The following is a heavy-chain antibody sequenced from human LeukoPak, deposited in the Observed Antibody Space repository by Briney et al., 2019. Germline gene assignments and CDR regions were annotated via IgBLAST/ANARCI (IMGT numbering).Heavy chain of an antibody. J-gene: IGHJ3*02. CDR1: GFTVSSNY. D-gene: IGHD2/OR15-2a*01. CDR2: IYSGGST. CDR3: ARDFIYDPDAFDI. V-gene: IGHV3-66*01. Sequence: PGGSLRLSCAASGFTVSSNYMSWVRQAPGKGLEWVSVIYSGGSTYYADSVKGRFTISRDNSKNTLYLQMNSLRAEDTAVYYCARDFIYDPDAFDIWGQGTMVTVSS.